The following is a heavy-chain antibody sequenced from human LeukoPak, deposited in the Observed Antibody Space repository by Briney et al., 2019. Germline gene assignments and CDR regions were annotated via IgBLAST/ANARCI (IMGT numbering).Heavy chain of an antibody. CDR2: IKQDGSEK. CDR1: GFTFSSYW. D-gene: IGHD5-18*01. Sequence: GGSLRLSCAASGFTFSSYWMSWVRQAPGKGLEWVANIKQDGSEKYYVDSVKGRFTISRDNAKNSLYLQMNSLRAEDTAVYYCAKMAYSYGYTFDYWGQGTLVTVSS. CDR3: AKMAYSYGYTFDY. J-gene: IGHJ4*02. V-gene: IGHV3-7*01.